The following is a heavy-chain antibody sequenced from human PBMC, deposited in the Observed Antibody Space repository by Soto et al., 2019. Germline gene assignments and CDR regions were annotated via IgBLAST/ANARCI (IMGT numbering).Heavy chain of an antibody. CDR1: GGTISSSSYC. Sequence: SEPLSLTWTVSGGTISSSSYCWGWNRKPPGKGLEWIGSIYYSGSTYYNPSLKSRVTISVDTSKNQFSLKLSSVTAADTAVYYCERQNRRVGAINCFDPSGQGPLVTVSS. J-gene: IGHJ5*02. CDR3: ERQNRRVGAINCFDP. V-gene: IGHV4-39*01. CDR2: IYYSGST. D-gene: IGHD1-26*01.